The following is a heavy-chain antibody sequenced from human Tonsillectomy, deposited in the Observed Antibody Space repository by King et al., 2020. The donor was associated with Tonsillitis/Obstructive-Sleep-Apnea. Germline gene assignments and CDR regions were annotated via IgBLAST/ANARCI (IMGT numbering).Heavy chain of an antibody. V-gene: IGHV3-30*04. J-gene: IGHJ4*02. Sequence: QVQLVESGGGVVQPGRSLRLSCAASGFTFSSYAMHWVRQAPGKGLEWVAVISYDGSNKYYADSVKGRFTISRDNSKNTLYLQMNSLRAEDTAVYYCARDGGRWLQPLALFDYWGQGTLVTVSS. CDR2: ISYDGSNK. D-gene: IGHD5-24*01. CDR3: ARDGGRWLQPLALFDY. CDR1: GFTFSSYA.